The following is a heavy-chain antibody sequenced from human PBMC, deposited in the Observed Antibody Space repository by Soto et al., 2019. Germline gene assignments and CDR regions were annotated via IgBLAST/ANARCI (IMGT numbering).Heavy chain of an antibody. CDR3: ARSYCSGGSCPYNWFHP. Sequence: QLQLQESGSGLVKPSQTLSLTCAVSGGSISSGGYSWSWIRQPPGKGLEWIGYIYHSGSTYYNPSLKSRVTISVDRSKNQFSLKLSSVTAADTAVYYCARSYCSGGSCPYNWFHPWGQGTLVTVSS. V-gene: IGHV4-30-2*01. D-gene: IGHD2-15*01. CDR2: IYHSGST. CDR1: GGSISSGGYS. J-gene: IGHJ5*02.